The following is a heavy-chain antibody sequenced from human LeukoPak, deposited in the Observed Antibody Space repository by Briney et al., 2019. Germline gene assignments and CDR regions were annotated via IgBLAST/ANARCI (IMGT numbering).Heavy chain of an antibody. CDR1: GFTFSRYD. J-gene: IGHJ4*02. Sequence: GRSLRLSCAASGFTFSRYDMHWVRQAPGKGLEWVAFISHDGSKTYYADSVQGRLTMSRDNSRNTVYLQMNSLRAEDTAVYYCARGYATHTDMVWGQGTLVTVSS. V-gene: IGHV3-30*14. CDR2: ISHDGSKT. CDR3: ARGYATHTDMV. D-gene: IGHD5-18*01.